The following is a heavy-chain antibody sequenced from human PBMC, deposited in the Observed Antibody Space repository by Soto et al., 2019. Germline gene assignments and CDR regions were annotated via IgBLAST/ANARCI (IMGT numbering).Heavy chain of an antibody. V-gene: IGHV4-30-4*01. CDR2: IYYSGST. CDR3: ARSAIVVVPAAMSYNWFDP. Sequence: TSETLSLTCTVSGGSSSSGDYYWSWIRQPPGKGLEWIGYIYYSGSTYYNPSLKSRVTISVDTSKNQFSLKLSSVTAADTAVYYCARSAIVVVPAAMSYNWFDPWGQGTLVTVSS. J-gene: IGHJ5*02. CDR1: GGSSSSGDYY. D-gene: IGHD2-2*01.